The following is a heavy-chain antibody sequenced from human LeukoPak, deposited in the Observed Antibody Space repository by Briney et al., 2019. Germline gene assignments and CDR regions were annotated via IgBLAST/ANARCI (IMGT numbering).Heavy chain of an antibody. V-gene: IGHV3-30*02. J-gene: IGHJ5*02. D-gene: IGHD1-20*01. Sequence: GGSLRLSCAASGFTFSSYGMHWVRQAPGKGLEWVAFIRYDGSNKNYADSVKGRFTISRDNSKNMLYLQMNSLRVEDTSVYYCAKDYGITGTGGAWLDPWGQGTLVTVSS. CDR2: IRYDGSNK. CDR1: GFTFSSYG. CDR3: AKDYGITGTGGAWLDP.